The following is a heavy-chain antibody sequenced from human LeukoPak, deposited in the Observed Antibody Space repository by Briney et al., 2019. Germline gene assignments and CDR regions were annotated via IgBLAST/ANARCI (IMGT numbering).Heavy chain of an antibody. CDR1: GGSFSGYY. Sequence: SETLSLTCAVYGGSFSGYYWSWIRQPPGKGLEWVGEINHSGSTNYNPSLKSRVTISVDTSKNQFSLKLSSVTAADTAVYYCARAVGYSSSSGGLDPWGQGTLVTVSS. J-gene: IGHJ5*02. V-gene: IGHV4-34*01. CDR3: ARAVGYSSSSGGLDP. CDR2: INHSGST. D-gene: IGHD6-6*01.